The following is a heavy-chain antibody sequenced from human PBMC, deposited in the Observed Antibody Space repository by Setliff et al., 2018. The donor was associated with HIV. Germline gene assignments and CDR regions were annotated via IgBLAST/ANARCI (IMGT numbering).Heavy chain of an antibody. Sequence: GASVKVSCKPSEYSFTSYDINWVRQATGQGLEWMGWMNPNSGNTGYAQKFQGRVTMTRDTSISTAYMELNNLKFEDTAVYYCARARRDSYDRGRRNHYYIDVWGKGTTVTVSS. J-gene: IGHJ6*03. D-gene: IGHD3-22*01. CDR3: ARARRDSYDRGRRNHYYIDV. V-gene: IGHV1-8*01. CDR1: EYSFTSYD. CDR2: MNPNSGNT.